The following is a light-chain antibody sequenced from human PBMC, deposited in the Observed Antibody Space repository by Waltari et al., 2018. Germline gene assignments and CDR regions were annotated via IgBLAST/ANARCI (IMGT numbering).Light chain of an antibody. CDR2: EVS. CDR3: SSYTSSSTLV. Sequence: QSALTQPAPVSGSPGQSITTSCTGTSSDGGGYNYVSWYQQHPGKAPKLMIYEVSNRPSGVSNRFSGSKSGNTASLTISGLQAEDEADYYCSSYTSSSTLVFGGGTKLTVL. CDR1: SSDGGGYNY. J-gene: IGLJ2*01. V-gene: IGLV2-14*01.